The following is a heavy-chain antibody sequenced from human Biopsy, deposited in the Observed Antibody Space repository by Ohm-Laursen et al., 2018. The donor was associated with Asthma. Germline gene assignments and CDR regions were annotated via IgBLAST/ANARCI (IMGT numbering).Heavy chain of an antibody. D-gene: IGHD4-23*01. Sequence: SLRLSCAASGFTFSSFGMHWVRQAPGKGLEWVACISYDGSNKYYADSVKGRSTISRDNSKNTLYLQMNSLRAEDTAVYYCARGDGSNWSHYYFDYWGQGTLVTVSS. J-gene: IGHJ4*02. V-gene: IGHV3-30*03. CDR1: GFTFSSFG. CDR2: ISYDGSNK. CDR3: ARGDGSNWSHYYFDY.